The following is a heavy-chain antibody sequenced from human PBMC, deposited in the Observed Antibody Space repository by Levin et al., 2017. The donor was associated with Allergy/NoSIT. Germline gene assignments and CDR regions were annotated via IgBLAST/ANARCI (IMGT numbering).Heavy chain of an antibody. J-gene: IGHJ4*02. CDR3: ARVGYYGSGSYEAYY. V-gene: IGHV3-11*05. CDR1: GFTFSDYY. D-gene: IGHD3-10*01. CDR2: ISSSSSYT. Sequence: GESLKISCAASGFTFSDYYMSWIRQAPGKGLEWVSYISSSSSYTNYADSVKGRFTISRDNAKNSLYLQMNSLRAEDTAVYYCARVGYYGSGSYEAYYWGQGTLVTVSS.